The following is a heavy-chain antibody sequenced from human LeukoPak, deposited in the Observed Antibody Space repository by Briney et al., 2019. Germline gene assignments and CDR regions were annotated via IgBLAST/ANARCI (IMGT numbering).Heavy chain of an antibody. Sequence: SETLSLTCTVSGGSISSSSYYWGWIRQSPGKGLEWIGYITYSGSTNYNPSLKSRVTISVDTSKSQFSLKLSSVTAADTAVYYCTKSMVRGTPLRWFDPWGQGTLVTVSS. CDR2: ITYSGST. J-gene: IGHJ5*02. CDR3: TKSMVRGTPLRWFDP. D-gene: IGHD3-10*01. V-gene: IGHV4-61*05. CDR1: GGSISSSSYY.